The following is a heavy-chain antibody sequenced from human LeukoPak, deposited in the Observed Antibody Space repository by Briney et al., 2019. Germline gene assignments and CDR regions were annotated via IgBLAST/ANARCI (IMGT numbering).Heavy chain of an antibody. CDR2: IYHTGST. J-gene: IGHJ4*02. CDR3: ASRKLGNDY. V-gene: IGHV4-59*02. Sequence: PSQTLSLTCTISGGSVSDYYWSWIRQSPGKGLEWIGYIYHTGSTSYSPSLKSRVTISADTSQNQFSLKLSSVTAADTAVYYCASRKLGNDYWGQGTLVTVSS. D-gene: IGHD7-27*01. CDR1: GGSVSDYY.